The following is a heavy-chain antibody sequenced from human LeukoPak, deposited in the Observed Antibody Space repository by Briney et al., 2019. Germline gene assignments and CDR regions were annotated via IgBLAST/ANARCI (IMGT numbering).Heavy chain of an antibody. J-gene: IGHJ4*02. D-gene: IGHD5-12*01. CDR1: GFTFSSYA. Sequence: HPGGSLRLFCAASGFTFSSYAKIWVRQAPGEGVEWVSAISGSGGCTYYADSVKGRFTIYRDTSKNTLYLQKNRLRAEDEAVFLCAVAVGYRGSDYYFACGGQGTLLT. CDR3: AVAVGYRGSDYYFAC. V-gene: IGHV3-23*01. CDR2: ISGSGGCT.